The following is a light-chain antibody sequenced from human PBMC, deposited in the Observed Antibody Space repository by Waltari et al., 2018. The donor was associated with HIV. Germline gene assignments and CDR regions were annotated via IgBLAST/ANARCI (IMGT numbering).Light chain of an antibody. CDR1: QSLLHSNGYNY. CDR3: MQTLQIPDT. J-gene: IGKJ2*01. V-gene: IGKV2-28*01. Sequence: ETVMTPSPLSLPVTPGEPASISCRSSQSLLHSNGYNYLDWYLQKPGQSPQLLIYLGSNRASGVPDRFSGSGSGTDFTLTISRVEAEDVGVYFCMQTLQIPDTFGQGTKLEIK. CDR2: LGS.